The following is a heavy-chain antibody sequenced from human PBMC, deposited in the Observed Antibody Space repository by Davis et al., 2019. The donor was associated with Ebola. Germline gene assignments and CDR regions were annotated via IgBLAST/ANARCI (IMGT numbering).Heavy chain of an antibody. CDR3: ARAQFPTTSDH. J-gene: IGHJ4*02. V-gene: IGHV1-18*04. D-gene: IGHD1-1*01. CDR1: GYTFTRYG. Sequence: AASVKVSCKASGYTFTRYGITWVRQAPGQGLEWMGWINPHNGNTNYAQNVQGRVTMTTDTSTSTAYMEVESLRSDDTAVYYCARAQFPTTSDHWGQGTLVTVSS. CDR2: INPHNGNT.